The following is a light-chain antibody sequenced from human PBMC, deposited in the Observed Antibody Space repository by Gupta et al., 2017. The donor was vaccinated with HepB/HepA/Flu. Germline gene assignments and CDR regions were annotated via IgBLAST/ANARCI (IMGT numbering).Light chain of an antibody. V-gene: IGLV4-69*01. CDR2: GNSDDSP. CDR1: SGHSKYS. CDR3: QTWVAGSGCV. J-gene: IGLJ3*02. Sequence: QLVLTQSPSASASLGASVNLTCTLSSGHSKYSIAWHQHQSEKGPRYLMRGNSDDSPTKGDGVPDRFSASSSGAERYLTISSLQSEDEADYYCQTWVAGSGCVFGGGTKLTVL.